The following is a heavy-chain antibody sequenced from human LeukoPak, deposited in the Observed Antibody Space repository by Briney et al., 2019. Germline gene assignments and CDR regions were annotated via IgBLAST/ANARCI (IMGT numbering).Heavy chain of an antibody. J-gene: IGHJ4*02. Sequence: GASVKVSCKASGYTLTRSYIPCVRDAPGQGLEWMGIINPSSGSISYAQKFQGRVTMTRDTSTSTVYMELSSLRSEDTAVYYCARFRGEKGSGFDYWGQGTLVTVSS. V-gene: IGHV1-46*01. CDR3: ARFRGEKGSGFDY. CDR1: GYTLTRSY. D-gene: IGHD3-10*01. CDR2: INPSSGSI.